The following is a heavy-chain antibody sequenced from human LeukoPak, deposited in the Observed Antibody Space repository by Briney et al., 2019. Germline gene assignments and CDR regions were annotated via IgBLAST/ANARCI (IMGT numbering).Heavy chain of an antibody. J-gene: IGHJ4*02. CDR1: GGSFSGYY. D-gene: IGHD3-10*01. CDR3: ARATDYGSGRQPTQYYLDY. CDR2: IYHSGST. V-gene: IGHV4-34*01. Sequence: SETLSLTCAVYGGSFSGYYWSWIRQPPGKGLEWIGYIYHSGSTYYNPSLKSRVTISVDMSKNQFSLKLSSVTAADTAVYYCARATDYGSGRQPTQYYLDYWGQGTLVTVSS.